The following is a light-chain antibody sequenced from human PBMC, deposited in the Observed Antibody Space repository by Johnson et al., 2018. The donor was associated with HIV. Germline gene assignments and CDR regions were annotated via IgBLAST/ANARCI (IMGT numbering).Light chain of an antibody. V-gene: IGLV1-51*02. CDR2: ENN. CDR1: SSNIGDNY. J-gene: IGLJ1*01. CDR3: GTWDSILSAGF. Sequence: QSMLTQPPSVSAAPGQKVTISCSGSSSNIGDNYVSWYQQLPGTAPKVLIYENNERPSGIPDRFSGSKSGTSATLGITGLQTGDEADYYCGTWDSILSAGFFGTGTKVTVL.